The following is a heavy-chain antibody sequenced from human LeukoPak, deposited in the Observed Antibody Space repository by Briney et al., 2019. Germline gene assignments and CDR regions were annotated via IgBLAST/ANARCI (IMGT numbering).Heavy chain of an antibody. Sequence: GGSLRLSCAASGFTLSTYWMSWVRQAPGKGLEWVANVKQDGSEKFYVDSVKGRFTISRDNAKNSVYLQMSRLRAEDTAVYYCLRDGDYWGQGILVTVSS. CDR2: VKQDGSEK. CDR1: GFTLSTYW. CDR3: LRDGDY. J-gene: IGHJ4*02. V-gene: IGHV3-7*03.